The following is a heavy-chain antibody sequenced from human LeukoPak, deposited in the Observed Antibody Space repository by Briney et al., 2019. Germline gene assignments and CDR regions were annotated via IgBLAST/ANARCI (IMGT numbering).Heavy chain of an antibody. CDR3: AGIATGFNWFDP. D-gene: IGHD6-13*01. CDR2: INHSGST. J-gene: IGHJ5*02. V-gene: IGHV4-34*01. CDR1: GGSFSGYY. Sequence: SETLSLTCAVYGGSFSGYYWSWIRQPPGKGLEWIGEINHSGSTNYNPSLKSRVTISVDTSKNQFSLTLSSVTAADTAVYYCAGIATGFNWFDPWGQGTLVTVSS.